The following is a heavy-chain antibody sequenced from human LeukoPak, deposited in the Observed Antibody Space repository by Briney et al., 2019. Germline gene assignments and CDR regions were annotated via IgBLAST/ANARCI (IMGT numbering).Heavy chain of an antibody. Sequence: SETLSLTCAVYGGSFSGYYWSWIRQPPGKGLEWIGEINHSGSTNYNPSLKSRVTISVDTSKNQFSLKLSSVPAADTAVYYCARADYYDSSGYYYYFDYWGQGTLVTVSS. CDR2: INHSGST. V-gene: IGHV4-34*01. J-gene: IGHJ4*02. CDR3: ARADYYDSSGYYYYFDY. D-gene: IGHD3-22*01. CDR1: GGSFSGYY.